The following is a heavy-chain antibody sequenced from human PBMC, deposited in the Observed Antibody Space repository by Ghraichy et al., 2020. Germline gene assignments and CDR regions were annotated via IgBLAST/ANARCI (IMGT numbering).Heavy chain of an antibody. Sequence: LSLTCAASGFTFSSYAMSWVRQAPGKGLEWVSAISGSGGSTYYADSVKGRFTISRDNSKNTLYLQMNSLRAEDTAVYYCAKAWGDSGSYQASDYWGQGTLVTVSS. D-gene: IGHD1-26*01. CDR3: AKAWGDSGSYQASDY. V-gene: IGHV3-23*01. CDR1: GFTFSSYA. CDR2: ISGSGGST. J-gene: IGHJ4*02.